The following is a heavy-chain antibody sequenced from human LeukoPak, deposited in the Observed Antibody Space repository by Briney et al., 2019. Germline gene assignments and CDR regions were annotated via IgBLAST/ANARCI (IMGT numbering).Heavy chain of an antibody. CDR1: GNTFTGYY. Sequence: GASVKVSCKASGNTFTGYYMHWVRQAPGQGLEWMGWINPNSGGTNYAQKFQGRVTMTRDTSISTAYMELSRLRSDDTAVYYCARDLVVVPAAMYLGYWGQGTLVTVSS. CDR3: ARDLVVVPAAMYLGY. V-gene: IGHV1-2*02. D-gene: IGHD2-2*01. CDR2: INPNSGGT. J-gene: IGHJ4*02.